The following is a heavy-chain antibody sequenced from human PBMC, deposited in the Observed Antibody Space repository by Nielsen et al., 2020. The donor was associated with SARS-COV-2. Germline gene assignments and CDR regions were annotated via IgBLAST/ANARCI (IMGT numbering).Heavy chain of an antibody. CDR1: GFTFSNAW. D-gene: IGHD3-9*01. CDR3: TRRATITISGGYGMDV. Sequence: GGSLRLSCAASGFTFSNAWMSWVRQAPGKGLEWVGRIRSKANSYATAYAASVKGRFTISRDDSKNTAYLQMNSLKTEDTAVYYCTRRATITISGGYGMDVWGQGTTVTVSS. CDR2: IRSKANSYAT. J-gene: IGHJ6*02. V-gene: IGHV3-73*01.